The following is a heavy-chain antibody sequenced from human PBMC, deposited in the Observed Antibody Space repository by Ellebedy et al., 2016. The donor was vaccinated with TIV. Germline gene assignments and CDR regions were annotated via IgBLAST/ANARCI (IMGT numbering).Heavy chain of an antibody. CDR3: TKLTGLYCSGGSCYWRPVDY. CDR2: ISSSSSYT. CDR1: GFTFSDYY. V-gene: IGHV3-11*03. D-gene: IGHD2-15*01. J-gene: IGHJ4*02. Sequence: LSLTCAASGFTFSDYYMSWIRQAPGKGLEWVSYISSSSSYTNYADSVKGRFTISRDNAKNSLYLQMNSLRAEDTAVYYCTKLTGLYCSGGSCYWRPVDYWGQGTRVTVSS.